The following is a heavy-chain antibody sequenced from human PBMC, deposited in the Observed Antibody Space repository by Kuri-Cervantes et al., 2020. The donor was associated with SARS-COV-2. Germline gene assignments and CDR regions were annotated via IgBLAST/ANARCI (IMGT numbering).Heavy chain of an antibody. V-gene: IGHV3-23*01. Sequence: GESLKISCAASGFTFSSYAMHWVRQAPGKGLEWVSAISGSGGSTYYADSVKGRFTISRDNSKNTLYLQMNSLRAEDTAVYYCASLVLLWFRGPFDYWGQGTLVTVSS. CDR1: GFTFSSYA. J-gene: IGHJ4*02. CDR2: ISGSGGST. CDR3: ASLVLLWFRGPFDY. D-gene: IGHD3-10*01.